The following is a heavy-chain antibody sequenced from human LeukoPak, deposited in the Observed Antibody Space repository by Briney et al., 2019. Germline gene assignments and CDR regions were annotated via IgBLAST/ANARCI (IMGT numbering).Heavy chain of an antibody. CDR3: ARDDYDSSAYHDAFDL. J-gene: IGHJ3*01. Sequence: SETLSLTCTVSGDSISSGDYYWGRIRQPPGKGLEWIGSIYYSGTTYYNPSLKSRVSMSVDTSKNQFSLKLNSVTAADSAVYYCARDDYDSSAYHDAFDLWGQGTMVTVSS. CDR2: IYYSGTT. CDR1: GDSISSGDYY. V-gene: IGHV4-30-4*01. D-gene: IGHD3-22*01.